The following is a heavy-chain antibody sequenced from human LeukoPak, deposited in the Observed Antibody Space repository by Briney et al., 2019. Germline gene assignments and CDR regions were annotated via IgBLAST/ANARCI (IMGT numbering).Heavy chain of an antibody. D-gene: IGHD1-26*01. Sequence: PGRSLGLSCAASGFTFSSYGMHWVRQAPGKGLEWVAVISYDGSNKYYADSVKGRFTISRDNSKNTLYLQMNSLRAEDTAVYYCAKGGRGSYFAFDIWGQGTMVTVSS. CDR3: AKGGRGSYFAFDI. V-gene: IGHV3-30*18. J-gene: IGHJ3*02. CDR2: ISYDGSNK. CDR1: GFTFSSYG.